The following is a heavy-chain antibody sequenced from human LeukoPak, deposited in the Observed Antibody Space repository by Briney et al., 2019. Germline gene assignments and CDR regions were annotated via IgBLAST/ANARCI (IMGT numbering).Heavy chain of an antibody. CDR1: EFTVGRNY. J-gene: IGHJ4*02. CDR3: ARSNCNSCYLGVWYYFDY. V-gene: IGHV3-66*01. CDR2: VYSDGRT. D-gene: IGHD1/OR15-1a*01. Sequence: GGSLRLSCAASEFTVGRNYMSWVRQALGKGLEWVSVVYSDGRTYYADSVKGRFTISRDNSKNTLYLQMNSLRAEDTAVYYCARSNCNSCYLGVWYYFDYWGQGTLVTVPS.